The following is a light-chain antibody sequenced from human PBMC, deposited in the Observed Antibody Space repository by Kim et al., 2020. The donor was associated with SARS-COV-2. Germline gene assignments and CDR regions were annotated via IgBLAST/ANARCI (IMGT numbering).Light chain of an antibody. CDR1: QSVSTK. J-gene: IGKJ2*01. CDR2: DAS. Sequence: SVSPGESTTHSCTANQSVSTKLAWYQQTPGQAPRLLIYDASARATGIPAGFSGSESGTEFTLTISSLQSEDFAVYHCQQYNSWPRTFGQGTKLEI. CDR3: QQYNSWPRT. V-gene: IGKV3-15*01.